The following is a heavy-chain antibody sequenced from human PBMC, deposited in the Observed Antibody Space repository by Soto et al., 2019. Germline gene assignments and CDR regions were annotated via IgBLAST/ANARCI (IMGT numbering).Heavy chain of an antibody. CDR3: AREMIPMIMGGMSAMDV. CDR1: KFTFASDV. CDR2: ISFDGTNK. Sequence: QVQLVESGGGVVQPERSQRLSCTASKFTFASDVMHWVRQAPCEGLEWVALISFDGTNKYYADSVKGRFTISRDNSKNTMYLQMNSLRPEDTAVYYCAREMIPMIMGGMSAMDVWGQGTTVTVS. D-gene: IGHD3-22*01. J-gene: IGHJ6*02. V-gene: IGHV3-30*04.